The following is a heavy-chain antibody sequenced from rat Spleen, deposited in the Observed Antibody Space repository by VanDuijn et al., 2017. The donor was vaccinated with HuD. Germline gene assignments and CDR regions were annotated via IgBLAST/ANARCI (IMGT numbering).Heavy chain of an antibody. CDR2: ISYEGSST. CDR3: ARRHYGYTDYFDY. J-gene: IGHJ2*01. D-gene: IGHD1-9*01. CDR1: GFTFSDHY. Sequence: EVQLVESGGGLVQPGRSLKLSCAASGFTFSDHYMAWVRQAPKKGLEWVASISYEGSSTYYRDSVKGRFTVSRDNARSSLYLQMDSLRSEDTATYYCARRHYGYTDYFDYWGQGVMVTVSS. V-gene: IGHV5-22*01.